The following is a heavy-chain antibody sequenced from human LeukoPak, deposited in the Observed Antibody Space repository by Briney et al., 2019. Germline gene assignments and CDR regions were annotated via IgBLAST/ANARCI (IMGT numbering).Heavy chain of an antibody. CDR3: ARGGSRSFDI. J-gene: IGHJ3*02. CDR1: GYTFTSNA. CDR2: VNTGNGNT. D-gene: IGHD3-10*01. Sequence: ASVKVSCKASGYTFTSNAMHWVRQAPGQRLEWMGWVNTGNGNTKYSQEFQDRVTITRDTSARTVYMELSSLRSEDTAVYYCARGGSRSFDIWGLGTMVTVSS. V-gene: IGHV1-3*03.